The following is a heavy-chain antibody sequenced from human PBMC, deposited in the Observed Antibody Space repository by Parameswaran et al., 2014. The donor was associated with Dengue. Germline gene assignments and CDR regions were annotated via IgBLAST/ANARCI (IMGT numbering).Heavy chain of an antibody. CDR2: IYYSGTT. CDR3: ARRSGYYDY. J-gene: IGHJ4*02. D-gene: IGHD3-22*01. Sequence: GLEWIGSIYYSGTTFYNPSLKNRVTISVDTSRNQFSLRLRSVTAADTAVYYCARRSGYYDYWGQGNLVTVSS. V-gene: IGHV4-39*01.